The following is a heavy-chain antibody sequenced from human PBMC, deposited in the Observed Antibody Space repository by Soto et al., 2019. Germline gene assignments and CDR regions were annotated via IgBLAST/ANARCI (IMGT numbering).Heavy chain of an antibody. CDR1: GYTFTSYG. J-gene: IGHJ3*02. CDR3: ARVGRIPANDAFDI. V-gene: IGHV1-18*01. D-gene: IGHD6-25*01. Sequence: ASVKVSCKASGYTFTSYGISWVRQAPGQGLEWMGWISAYNGNTNYAQKLQGRVTRTTDTSTSTAYMELRSLRSDDTAVYYCARVGRIPANDAFDIWGHGTMVTVSS. CDR2: ISAYNGNT.